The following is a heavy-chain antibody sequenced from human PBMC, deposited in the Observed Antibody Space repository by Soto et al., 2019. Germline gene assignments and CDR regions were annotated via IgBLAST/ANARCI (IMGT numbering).Heavy chain of an antibody. CDR2: INGGNGDT. J-gene: IGHJ4*02. CDR3: TRGPSSLYSADFR. D-gene: IGHD1-26*01. V-gene: IGHV1-3*01. CDR1: GYTLTSYA. Sequence: QVQLVQFGAEVKKPGASVRISCRTSGYTLTSYAITWLRHAPGQRLEWMGWINGGNGDTKYSQKFQDRLSITRDTSATTVSLGLSSLTSEDTAIYYCTRGPSSLYSADFRWGQGTLVTVSS.